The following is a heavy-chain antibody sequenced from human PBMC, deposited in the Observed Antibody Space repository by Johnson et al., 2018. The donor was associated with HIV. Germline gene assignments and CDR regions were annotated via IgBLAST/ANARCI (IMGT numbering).Heavy chain of an antibody. CDR2: VNPNGGST. D-gene: IGHD3-10*02. Sequence: VQLVESGGGVVQPGRSLRLSCAASQFTFSSYYMNCVRQAPGNGLELVGQVNPNGGSTYLIDSGKGRFTISRDNVKNSVFLQMNTLGADDTAFYYCARAHLMFPKNAFDVWGQGAMVMVSS. CDR1: QFTFSSYY. V-gene: IGHV3-25*05. CDR3: ARAHLMFPKNAFDV. J-gene: IGHJ3*01.